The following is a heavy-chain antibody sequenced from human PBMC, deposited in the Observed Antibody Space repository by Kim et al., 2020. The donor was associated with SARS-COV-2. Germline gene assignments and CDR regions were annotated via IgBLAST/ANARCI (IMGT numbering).Heavy chain of an antibody. V-gene: IGHV5-51*01. CDR1: GYSFSDYW. CDR3: AKASRGYGVAMDV. Sequence: GESLKISCKGSGYSFSDYWIGWVRQMPGKGLEWMGIIYPGDSDTRYSPAFQGQVTMSADKSITTAYLQWNSLKASDTAIYYCAKASRGYGVAMDVWGQGTTVTVSS. D-gene: IGHD3-10*01. CDR2: IYPGDSDT. J-gene: IGHJ6*02.